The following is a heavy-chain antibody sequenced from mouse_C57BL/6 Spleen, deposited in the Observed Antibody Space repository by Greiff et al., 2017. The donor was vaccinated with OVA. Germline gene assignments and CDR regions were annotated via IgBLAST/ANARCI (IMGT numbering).Heavy chain of an antibody. Sequence: EVNVVESGGGLVKPGGSLKLSCAASGFTFSSYTMSWVRQTPEKRLEWVATISGGGGNTYYPDSVKGRFTISRDNAKNTLYLQMSCLRSEDTALYYCARHEGTWGYFDYWGQGTTLTVSS. V-gene: IGHV5-9*01. J-gene: IGHJ2*01. CDR3: ARHEGTWGYFDY. D-gene: IGHD5-1*01. CDR2: ISGGGGNT. CDR1: GFTFSSYT.